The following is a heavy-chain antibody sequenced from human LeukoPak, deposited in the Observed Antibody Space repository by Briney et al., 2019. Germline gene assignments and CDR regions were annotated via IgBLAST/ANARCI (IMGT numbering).Heavy chain of an antibody. CDR3: AKVRYDSSGFQSPYFDY. Sequence: GGSLRLSCAASGFTFSSYAMSWVRQAPGKGLEWVSAISASGGNTYYADSVKGRFTISRDSSENTLYLQMNSLGAEDTAVYYCAKVRYDSSGFQSPYFDYWGQGTLVTVSS. J-gene: IGHJ4*02. CDR1: GFTFSSYA. D-gene: IGHD3-22*01. V-gene: IGHV3-23*01. CDR2: ISASGGNT.